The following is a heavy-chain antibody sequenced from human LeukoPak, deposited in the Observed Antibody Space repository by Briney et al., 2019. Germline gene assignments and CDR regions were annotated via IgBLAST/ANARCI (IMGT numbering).Heavy chain of an antibody. CDR1: GGSISSGGYY. J-gene: IGHJ4*02. CDR3: ARVEDYTHYFGY. Sequence: SQTLSLTCTVSGGSISSGGYYWSWIRQHPGKGLEWIGYIYYSGSTYYNPSLKSRVTISVDTSKNQFSLKLSSVTAADTAVYYCARVEDYTHYFGYWGQGTLVTVSS. V-gene: IGHV4-31*03. D-gene: IGHD4-11*01. CDR2: IYYSGST.